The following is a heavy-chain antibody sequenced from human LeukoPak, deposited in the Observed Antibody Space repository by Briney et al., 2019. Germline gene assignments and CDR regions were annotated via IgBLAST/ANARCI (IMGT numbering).Heavy chain of an antibody. CDR3: AREWRYYYDSSGIDY. J-gene: IGHJ4*02. Sequence: GGSLRLSCAASGFTFSSYAMHWVRQAPGKGLEWVVVISYDGSNKYYADSVKGRFTISRDNSKNTLYLQMNSLRAEDTAVYYCAREWRYYYDSSGIDYWGQGTLVTVSS. CDR1: GFTFSSYA. D-gene: IGHD3-22*01. CDR2: ISYDGSNK. V-gene: IGHV3-30-3*01.